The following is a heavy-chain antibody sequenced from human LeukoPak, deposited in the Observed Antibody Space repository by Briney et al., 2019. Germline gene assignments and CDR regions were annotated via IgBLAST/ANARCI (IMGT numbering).Heavy chain of an antibody. J-gene: IGHJ4*02. D-gene: IGHD3-10*02. CDR2: INPNSGGT. V-gene: IGHV1-2*02. CDR1: GYTFTGYY. CDR3: ARDGRALPNVQQWSMSGEFDY. Sequence: ASVKVSCKASGYTFTGYYMHWVRQAPGQGLEWMGWINPNSGGTNYAQKFQGRVTMTRDTSISTAYMELSRLRSDDTAVYYCARDGRALPNVQQWSMSGEFDYWGQGTLVTVSS.